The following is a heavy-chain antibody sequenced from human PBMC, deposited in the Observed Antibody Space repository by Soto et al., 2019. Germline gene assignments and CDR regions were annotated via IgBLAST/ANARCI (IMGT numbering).Heavy chain of an antibody. CDR2: ISSSGSTI. J-gene: IGHJ6*03. D-gene: IGHD5-12*01. Sequence: GGSLRLSCAASGFTFSDYYMSWIRQAPGKGLEWVSYISSSGSTIYYADSVKGRFTISRDNAKNSLYLQMNSLRAEDTAVYYCARAGDRGYSGYDYSPSYYYYYMDVWGKGTTVTVSS. CDR3: ARAGDRGYSGYDYSPSYYYYYMDV. CDR1: GFTFSDYY. V-gene: IGHV3-11*01.